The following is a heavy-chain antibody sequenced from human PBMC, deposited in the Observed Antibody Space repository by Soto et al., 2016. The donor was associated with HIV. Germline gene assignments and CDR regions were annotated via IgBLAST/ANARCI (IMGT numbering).Heavy chain of an antibody. Sequence: QVQLQQWGAGLLKPSETLSLTCAVYGGSFSGYYWNWIRQSPGKGLEWIGEINHSGSTNYNPSLKSRVTITVDTSKNQFSLNLNSVTAADTAVYYCARRGNGSGSRYYYHMDVWGKGTTGHRLL. CDR1: GGSFSGYY. V-gene: IGHV4-34*01. D-gene: IGHD3-10*01. CDR2: INHSGST. J-gene: IGHJ6*03. CDR3: ARRGNGSGSRYYYHMDV.